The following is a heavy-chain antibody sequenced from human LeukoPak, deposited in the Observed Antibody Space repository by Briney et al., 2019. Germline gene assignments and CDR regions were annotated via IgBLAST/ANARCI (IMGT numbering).Heavy chain of an antibody. D-gene: IGHD3-22*01. CDR2: FDPEDGET. CDR3: ATFHYYDSSGHIRY. V-gene: IGHV1-24*01. CDR1: GYTLTELS. Sequence: ASVKVSCKVSGYTLTELSMHWVRQAPGKGLEWMGGFDPEDGETIYAQKFQGRVTMTEDTSTDTAYMELSSLRSEDTAVYYCATFHYYDSSGHIRYWGQGTLVTVSS. J-gene: IGHJ4*02.